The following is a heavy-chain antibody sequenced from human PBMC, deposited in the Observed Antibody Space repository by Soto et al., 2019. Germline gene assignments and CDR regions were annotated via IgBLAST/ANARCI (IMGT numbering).Heavy chain of an antibody. CDR2: IDWDDDK. J-gene: IGHJ4*02. CDR1: GFSLSTIGVC. CDR3: VRTTAGALHY. Sequence: GPTLVNHTGTLALTCTFSGFSLSTIGVCVSWIRQPPGKALEWLALIDWDDDKYYSTSLKTRLNISKDTSKNQVVLTMTNMDPVDTATFYCVRTTAGALHYWCQATLGTVSS. V-gene: IGHV2-70*01. D-gene: IGHD1-26*01.